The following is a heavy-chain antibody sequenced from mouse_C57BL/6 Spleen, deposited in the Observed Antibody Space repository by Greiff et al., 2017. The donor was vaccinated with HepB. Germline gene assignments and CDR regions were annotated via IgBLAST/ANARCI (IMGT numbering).Heavy chain of an antibody. V-gene: IGHV1-64*01. CDR3: ARDGLTGTYYYAMDY. CDR2: IHPNSGST. CDR1: GYTFTSYW. D-gene: IGHD4-1*01. J-gene: IGHJ4*01. Sequence: QVQLKQPGAELVKPGASVKLSCKASGYTFTSYWMHWVKQRPGQGLEWIGMIHPNSGSTKYNEKFKSKATLTVDKSSSTAYMQLSSLTSEDSAVYYCARDGLTGTYYYAMDYWGQGTSVTVSS.